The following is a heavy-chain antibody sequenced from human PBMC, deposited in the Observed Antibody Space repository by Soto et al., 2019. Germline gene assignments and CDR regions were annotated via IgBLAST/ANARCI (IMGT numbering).Heavy chain of an antibody. D-gene: IGHD6-6*01. J-gene: IGHJ4*02. CDR3: ARDPTQGYRFRLAARPGFDY. Sequence: ASVKVSCKASGYTFTSYGISWVRQAPGQGLEWMGWISAYNGNTNYAQKLQGRVTMTTDTSTSTAYMELRSLRSDDTAVYYCARDPTQGYRFRLAARPGFDYWVQGTLVTVSS. CDR1: GYTFTSYG. V-gene: IGHV1-18*01. CDR2: ISAYNGNT.